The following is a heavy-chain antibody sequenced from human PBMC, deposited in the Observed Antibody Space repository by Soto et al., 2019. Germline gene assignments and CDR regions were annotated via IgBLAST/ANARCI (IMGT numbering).Heavy chain of an antibody. J-gene: IGHJ3*02. V-gene: IGHV4-4*02. CDR2: IYHSGST. CDR1: GASISNDNW. Sequence: QVQLQESGPGLVKASGTLSLTCDVSGASISNDNWWGWVRQPPGKGLEWIGEIYHSGSTNYNPSLKSRVTISVDKSKNQFSLKLSSVTAADTAVYYCAKDLGIAVSARRAFDIWGQGTMVTVSS. D-gene: IGHD6-19*01. CDR3: AKDLGIAVSARRAFDI.